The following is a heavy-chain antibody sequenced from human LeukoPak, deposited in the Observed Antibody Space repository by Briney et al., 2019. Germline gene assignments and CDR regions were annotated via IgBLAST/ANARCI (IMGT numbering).Heavy chain of an antibody. J-gene: IGHJ5*02. V-gene: IGHV3-23*01. Sequence: SCKASGYTFTSYYMHWVRQAPGKGLEWVSAISGSGANTYYAESVKGRFTISRDNSKNRLYLQMNSLRAEDTAMYYCARASAAASSHWFDPWGQGTLVTVSS. CDR1: GYTFTSYY. CDR3: ARASAAASSHWFDP. D-gene: IGHD6-13*01. CDR2: ISGSGANT.